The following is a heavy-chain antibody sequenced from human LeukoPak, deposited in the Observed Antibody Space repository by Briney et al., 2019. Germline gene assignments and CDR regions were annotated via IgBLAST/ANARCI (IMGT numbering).Heavy chain of an antibody. Sequence: GGSLRLSCSASGFTFGAYFMHWVRQAPGKGLQYVSSISSNEYDTYYADSVKGRFTISRDNSKNTLFLQMNNLRPEDTAVYYCVKDLNGTWSFDYWGQGALVTVSS. CDR1: GFTFGAYF. CDR2: ISSNEYDT. D-gene: IGHD2-8*01. CDR3: VKDLNGTWSFDY. J-gene: IGHJ4*02. V-gene: IGHV3-64D*06.